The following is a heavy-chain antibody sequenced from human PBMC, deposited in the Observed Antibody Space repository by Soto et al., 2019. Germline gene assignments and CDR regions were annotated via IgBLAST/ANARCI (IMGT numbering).Heavy chain of an antibody. Sequence: QVQLVQSGAEVKKPGSSVKVSCKASGGTFSSYAISWVRQAPGQGLEWMGGIIPIFGTANYAQKFQGRVTITADESTSTAYMELSSLRSEDMAVYYCAREGVGYCSGGSCENWFDPWGQGTLVTVSS. CDR1: GGTFSSYA. CDR2: IIPIFGTA. D-gene: IGHD2-15*01. J-gene: IGHJ5*02. V-gene: IGHV1-69*01. CDR3: AREGVGYCSGGSCENWFDP.